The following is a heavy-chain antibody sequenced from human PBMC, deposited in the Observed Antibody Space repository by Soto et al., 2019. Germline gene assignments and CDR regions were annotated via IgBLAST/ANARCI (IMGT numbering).Heavy chain of an antibody. J-gene: IGHJ4*02. D-gene: IGHD3-22*01. V-gene: IGHV1-3*01. Sequence: QVQLVQSGAEVKKPGASVKVSCKASGYTFTSYAIHWVRQAPGQRLEWMGRINAGNGNTKYSQKFQGRVTISRDTSASTAYMELSSLRSEDTAVYYCARGDYYDIHDYWGQGTLVTVSS. CDR2: INAGNGNT. CDR1: GYTFTSYA. CDR3: ARGDYYDIHDY.